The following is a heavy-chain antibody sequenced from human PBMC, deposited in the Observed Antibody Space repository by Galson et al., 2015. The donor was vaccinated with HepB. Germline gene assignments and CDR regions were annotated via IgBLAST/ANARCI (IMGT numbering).Heavy chain of an antibody. CDR3: AKDHYDSSGYSYGYSSYDY. CDR1: GFTFSSYG. D-gene: IGHD3-22*01. CDR2: ISYDGSNK. V-gene: IGHV3-30*18. J-gene: IGHJ4*02. Sequence: SLRLSCATSGFTFSSYGMHWVRQAPGKGLEWVAVISYDGSNKYYADSVKGRFTISRDNSKNTLYLQMNSLRAEDTAVYYCAKDHYDSSGYSYGYSSYDYWGQGTLVTVSS.